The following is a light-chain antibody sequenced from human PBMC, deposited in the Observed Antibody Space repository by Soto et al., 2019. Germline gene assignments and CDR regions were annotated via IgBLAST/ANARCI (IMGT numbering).Light chain of an antibody. CDR3: QHHNSYSQT. CDR2: GAS. J-gene: IGKJ1*01. V-gene: IGKV1-5*01. CDR1: QSIRYY. Sequence: DIQLTQSPPTLSASAGDRVTITCRASQSIRYYLAWYQQMPGKAPNLLIYGASSLQSGVPSRFSGSGSGTEFTLTISSLQPDDFETYFCQHHNSYSQTFGQGTKVEIK.